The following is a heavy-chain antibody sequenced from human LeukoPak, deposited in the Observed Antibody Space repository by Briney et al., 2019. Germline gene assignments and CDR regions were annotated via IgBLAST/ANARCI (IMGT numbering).Heavy chain of an antibody. D-gene: IGHD6-19*01. V-gene: IGHV3-48*01. CDR3: ARRGYSSGSYFDY. CDR2: ISSSSTI. CDR1: GFTFSSYR. J-gene: IGHJ4*02. Sequence: GGSLRLSCAASGFTFSSYRMNWVRQAPGKGLEWVSYISSSSTIYYADSVKGRFTISRDNAKNSLYLQMNSLRAEDTAVYYCARRGYSSGSYFDYWGQGTLVTVSS.